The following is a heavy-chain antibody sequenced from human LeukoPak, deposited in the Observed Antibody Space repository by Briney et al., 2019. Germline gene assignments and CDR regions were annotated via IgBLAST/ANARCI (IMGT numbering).Heavy chain of an antibody. Sequence: GGSLRLSCAASGFTLSSYAMHWVRPAPAKGLEWVAVRSYDGSNKYYADSVKGRFTISRDNSKNTLYLQMNSLRAEDTAVYYCARDSHYYDSSGYYRGYFDYWGQGTLVTVSS. CDR1: GFTLSSYA. D-gene: IGHD3-22*01. V-gene: IGHV3-30*04. CDR2: RSYDGSNK. CDR3: ARDSHYYDSSGYYRGYFDY. J-gene: IGHJ4*02.